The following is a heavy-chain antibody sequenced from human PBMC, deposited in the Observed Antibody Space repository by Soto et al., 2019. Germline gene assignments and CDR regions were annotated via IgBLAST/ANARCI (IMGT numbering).Heavy chain of an antibody. CDR2: ISGSGSAK. CDR1: GFTFSSYA. V-gene: IGHV3-23*01. D-gene: IGHD2-2*01. Sequence: PGGSLRLSCAASGFTFSSYAMSWVRQAPGKALEWVSGISGSGSAKYYADSVRGRFTISRDNSKGTLSLQMNSLRAEDTAVYYCAKRTCNTNSCHGSTAHWGQGTLVTVSS. J-gene: IGHJ4*02. CDR3: AKRTCNTNSCHGSTAH.